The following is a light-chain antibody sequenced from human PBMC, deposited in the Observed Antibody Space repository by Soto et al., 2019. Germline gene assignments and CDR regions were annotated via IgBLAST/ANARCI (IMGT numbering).Light chain of an antibody. J-gene: IGKJ4*01. CDR1: QGISSY. CDR2: AAS. Sequence: DIQLTQSPSFLSASVGDRVTITCRASQGISSYLAWYQQRPGKAPKLLIYAASTLQSGVPSRFSGSGSGTEFTLTISSLQPEDFATYYCQQLNTYPVTFGGGTKSDIK. CDR3: QQLNTYPVT. V-gene: IGKV1-9*01.